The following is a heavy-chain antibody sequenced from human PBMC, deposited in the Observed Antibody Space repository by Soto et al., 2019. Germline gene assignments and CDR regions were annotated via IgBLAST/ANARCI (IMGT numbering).Heavy chain of an antibody. D-gene: IGHD3-22*01. CDR2: IAHDGSEK. Sequence: GGSLRLSCAVSGFTFSSYWMSWVRQAPGRGLEWVATIAHDGSEKFYVDSVKGRFTISRDNTKNSLFLQMNSLRADDTAVYYCERVGYYYGSSGYNDYWGQGTLVTVSS. J-gene: IGHJ4*02. CDR1: GFTFSSYW. CDR3: ERVGYYYGSSGYNDY. V-gene: IGHV3-7*01.